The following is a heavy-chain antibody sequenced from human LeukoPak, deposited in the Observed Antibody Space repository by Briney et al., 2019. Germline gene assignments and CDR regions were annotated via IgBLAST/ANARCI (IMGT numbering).Heavy chain of an antibody. D-gene: IGHD6-19*01. CDR2: IYYSGST. CDR3: ARSESIAVAGASHFDY. CDR1: GGSISSRY. V-gene: IGHV4-59*11. J-gene: IGHJ4*02. Sequence: SETLSLTCTVSGGSISSRYWSWIRQPPGKGLEWIGYIYYSGSTNYNPSLKSRVTISVDTSKNQFSLKLSSVTAADTAVYYCARSESIAVAGASHFDYWGQGTLVTVSS.